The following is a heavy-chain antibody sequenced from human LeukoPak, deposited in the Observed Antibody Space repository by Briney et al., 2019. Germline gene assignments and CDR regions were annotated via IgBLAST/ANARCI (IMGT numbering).Heavy chain of an antibody. CDR1: GFTFSSYS. CDR3: ARSPADYGDYVPDDY. V-gene: IGHV3-21*01. D-gene: IGHD4-17*01. CDR2: ISSSGSYI. Sequence: PGGSPRLSCAASGFTFSSYSMNWVRQAPGKGLEWVSSISSSGSYIYYADSVKGRFTISRDNAKNSLYLQMNSLRAEDTAVYYCARSPADYGDYVPDDYWGQGTLVTVSS. J-gene: IGHJ4*02.